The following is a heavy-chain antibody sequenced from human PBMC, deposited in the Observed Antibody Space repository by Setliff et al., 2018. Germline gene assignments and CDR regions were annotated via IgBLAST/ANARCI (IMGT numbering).Heavy chain of an antibody. CDR1: GYSFTSYW. V-gene: IGHV5-51*01. J-gene: IGHJ3*02. Sequence: GESLKISCKGSGYSFTSYWIGWVRQMPGKGLEWMGIIYPGDSDTRYSPSFQGQVTISADKSISTAYLQWSSLKASDTATYYCARQAVAGSDAFDIWGQGTMVTVSS. CDR2: IYPGDSDT. D-gene: IGHD6-19*01. CDR3: ARQAVAGSDAFDI.